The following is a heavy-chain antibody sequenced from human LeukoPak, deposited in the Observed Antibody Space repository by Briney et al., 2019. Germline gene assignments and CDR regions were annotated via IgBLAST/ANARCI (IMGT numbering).Heavy chain of an antibody. D-gene: IGHD6-13*01. Sequence: SETLSLTCTVSGGSISSSSYYWGWIRQPPGKGLEWIGSIYYSGSTYYNPSLKSRVTISVDTSKNQFSLKLSSVTAADTAVYYCARYSSSWSSHLDYWGQGTLVTVSS. V-gene: IGHV4-39*07. CDR1: GGSISSSSYY. CDR2: IYYSGST. CDR3: ARYSSSWSSHLDY. J-gene: IGHJ4*02.